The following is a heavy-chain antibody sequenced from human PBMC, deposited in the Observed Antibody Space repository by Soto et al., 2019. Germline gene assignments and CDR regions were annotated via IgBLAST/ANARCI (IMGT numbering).Heavy chain of an antibody. CDR2: IKQDGSER. CDR3: ARDPVVGVPILDY. V-gene: IGHV3-7*03. Sequence: EVQLVESGGGLVQPGGSLRLSCAASGFTFSSYWMSWVRQAPGKGLEWVANIKQDGSERYYVDSVKGRFTISRDNAKNSLYLQMNSLRAEDTAVYYCARDPVVGVPILDYWGQGNLVTGSS. D-gene: IGHD1-26*01. J-gene: IGHJ4*02. CDR1: GFTFSSYW.